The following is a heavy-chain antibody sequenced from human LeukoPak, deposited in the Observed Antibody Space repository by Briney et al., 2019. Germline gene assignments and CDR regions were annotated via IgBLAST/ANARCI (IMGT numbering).Heavy chain of an antibody. J-gene: IGHJ4*02. Sequence: ASVTVSRKASGYTFTGYYMHWVRQAPGQGLEWMGWINPNSGGTNYAQKFQGRVTMTRDTSISTAYMELSRLRSDDTAVYYCARLYYYDSSGSYYFDQWGQGTLVTVSS. D-gene: IGHD3-22*01. CDR1: GYTFTGYY. CDR2: INPNSGGT. V-gene: IGHV1-2*02. CDR3: ARLYYYDSSGSYYFDQ.